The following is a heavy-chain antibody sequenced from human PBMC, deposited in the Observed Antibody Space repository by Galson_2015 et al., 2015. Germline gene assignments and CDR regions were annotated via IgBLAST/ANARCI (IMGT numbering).Heavy chain of an antibody. CDR1: DGSISSGSYY. D-gene: IGHD6-13*01. V-gene: IGHV4-61*02. Sequence: QTLSLTCTVSDGSISSGSYYWSWIRQPAGKGLEWIGRIYTSGSTNYNPSLKSRVTISVDTSKNQFSLKLSSVTAADTAVYYCAREEVGSGAAGTGWFDPWGQGTLVTVSS. CDR2: IYTSGST. J-gene: IGHJ5*02. CDR3: AREEVGSGAAGTGWFDP.